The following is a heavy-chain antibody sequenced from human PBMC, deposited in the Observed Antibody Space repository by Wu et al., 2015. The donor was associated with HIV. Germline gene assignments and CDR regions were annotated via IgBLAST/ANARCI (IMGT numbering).Heavy chain of an antibody. CDR3: ARGAPPGCSSTNCLLDS. CDR1: GGTFSSYA. Sequence: QVQLVQSGAEVKKPGSSVKVSCKASGGTFSSYAIIWVRQAPGQGLEWLGGIIPIFGDTKYAQRFQGRVTITADASTSTMELSSLRSEDTAVYYCARGAPPGCSSTNCLLDSWGRGNPWSPSPQ. V-gene: IGHV1-69*12. D-gene: IGHD2-2*01. J-gene: IGHJ5*02. CDR2: IIPIFGDT.